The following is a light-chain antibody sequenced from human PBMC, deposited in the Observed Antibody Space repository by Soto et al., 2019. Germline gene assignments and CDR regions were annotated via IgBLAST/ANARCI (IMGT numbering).Light chain of an antibody. Sequence: QAVVTQPPSASGTPGQRVTISCSGSSSNIGSNSVSWYQQLPGTAPKFLIFSNNQRPSGVPDRISGSRSGTSASLAISGLQSEDEAEYTCAAWDDSLTGPVFGTGTKLTVL. CDR2: SNN. V-gene: IGLV1-44*01. CDR1: SSNIGSNS. J-gene: IGLJ1*01. CDR3: AAWDDSLTGPV.